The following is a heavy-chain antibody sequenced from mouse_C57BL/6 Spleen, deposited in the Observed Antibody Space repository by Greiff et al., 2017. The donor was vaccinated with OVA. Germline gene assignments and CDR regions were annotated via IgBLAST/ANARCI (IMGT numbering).Heavy chain of an antibody. V-gene: IGHV1-53*01. CDR1: GYTFTSYW. Sequence: VQLQQSGAELVRPGASVTLSCKASGYTFTSYWMHWVKQRPGQGLEWIGNINPSNGGTNYNEKFKSKATLTVDKSSSTAYMQLSSLTSEDSAVYYCARSAYDYVVAWFAYWGQGTLVTVSA. J-gene: IGHJ3*01. D-gene: IGHD2-4*01. CDR3: ARSAYDYVVAWFAY. CDR2: INPSNGGT.